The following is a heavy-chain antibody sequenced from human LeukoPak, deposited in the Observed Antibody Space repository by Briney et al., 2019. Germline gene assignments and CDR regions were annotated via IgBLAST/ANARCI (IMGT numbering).Heavy chain of an antibody. D-gene: IGHD6-19*01. J-gene: IGHJ4*02. Sequence: GGSLRLSCAASGFTFSSSDMHWVRQAPGKGLEWVAFIRYDGNNKYYADSVKGRLTITRDNSKNTLYLQMNSLRAADTAVYYCARVRYSSGSGWGFDYWGQGTLVTVSS. CDR3: ARVRYSSGSGWGFDY. V-gene: IGHV3-30*02. CDR1: GFTFSSSD. CDR2: IRYDGNNK.